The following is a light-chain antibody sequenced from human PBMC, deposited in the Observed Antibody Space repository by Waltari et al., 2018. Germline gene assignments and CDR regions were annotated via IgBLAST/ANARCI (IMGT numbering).Light chain of an antibody. V-gene: IGKV1-27*01. CDR1: PGISNY. Sequence: DIQMTQSPSSLSASVGDRVTITCRASPGISNYLAWYQQKPGKVPKLPIYAASTLQSGVPSRFSGSGSGTDFTLTISSLQPEDVATYYCQKYNSAPWTFGQGTKVEIK. CDR3: QKYNSAPWT. J-gene: IGKJ1*01. CDR2: AAS.